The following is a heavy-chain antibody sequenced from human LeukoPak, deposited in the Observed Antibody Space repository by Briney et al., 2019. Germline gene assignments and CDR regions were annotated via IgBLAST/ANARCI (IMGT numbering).Heavy chain of an antibody. CDR2: INHNGNVN. V-gene: IGHV3-7*03. Sequence: GGSLRLSCVASGITFSTYAMNWARQAPGKGLEWVASINHNGNVNYHVDSVKGRFTISRDNAKNSLYLQMNSLRAEDTAVYYCARTHSPPGIAVAVYFYYGMDVWGQGTTVTVSS. D-gene: IGHD6-19*01. J-gene: IGHJ6*02. CDR3: ARTHSPPGIAVAVYFYYGMDV. CDR1: GITFSTYA.